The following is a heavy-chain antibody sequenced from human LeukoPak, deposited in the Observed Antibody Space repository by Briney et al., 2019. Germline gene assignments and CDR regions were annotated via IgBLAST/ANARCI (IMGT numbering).Heavy chain of an antibody. CDR3: ARHDYGGYVVFAY. CDR2: INHSGST. CDR1: GGSFSGYY. V-gene: IGHV4-34*01. J-gene: IGHJ4*02. Sequence: SETLSLTCAVYGGSFSGYYWSWIRQPPGKGLEWIGEINHSGSTNYNPSLKSRVTISVDTSKNQFSLKLSSVTAADTAVYYCARHDYGGYVVFAYWGQGTLVTVSS. D-gene: IGHD4/OR15-4a*01.